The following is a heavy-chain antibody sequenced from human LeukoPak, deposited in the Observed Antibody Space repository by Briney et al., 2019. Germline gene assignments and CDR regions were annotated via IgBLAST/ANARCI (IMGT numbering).Heavy chain of an antibody. CDR1: GGSFSGYY. D-gene: IGHD4-23*01. J-gene: IGHJ6*03. CDR3: ARLGHDPRDYGGKVGYYMDV. Sequence: SETLSLTCAVYGGSFSGYYWSWIRQPPGKGLEWIGEINRSGSTNYNPSLKSRVTISVDTSKNQFSLKLSSVTAADTAVYYCARLGHDPRDYGGKVGYYMDVWGKGTTVTISS. CDR2: INRSGST. V-gene: IGHV4-34*01.